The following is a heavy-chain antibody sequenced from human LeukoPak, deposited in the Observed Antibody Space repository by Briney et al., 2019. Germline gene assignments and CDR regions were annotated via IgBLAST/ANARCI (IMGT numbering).Heavy chain of an antibody. CDR3: ARDQSVRLLQTSSIYFKHVFAI. Sequence: AASVKVSCKTSGYTFTNYGISWVRQAPGLGLEWMGWISAYNGNTNYAQKVQGRVTMTTDTSTCTAYMELRSLRFDDTAVYYCARDQSVRLLQTSSIYFKHVFAIWGQGSMVTVSS. CDR1: GYTFTNYG. D-gene: IGHD6-13*01. J-gene: IGHJ3*02. CDR2: ISAYNGNT. V-gene: IGHV1-18*01.